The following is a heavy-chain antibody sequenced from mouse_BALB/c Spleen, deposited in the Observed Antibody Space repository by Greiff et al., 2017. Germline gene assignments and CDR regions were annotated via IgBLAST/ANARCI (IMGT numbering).Heavy chain of an antibody. CDR2: IYPGDGDT. J-gene: IGHJ2*01. CDR1: GYAFSSYW. Sequence: QVQLKQSGAELVRPGSSVKISCKASGYAFSSYWMNWVKQRPGQGLEWIGQIYPGDGDTNYNGKFKGKATLTADKSSSTAYMQLSSLTSEDSAVYFCARRRSFEGFDYWGQGTTLTVSS. V-gene: IGHV1-80*01. CDR3: ARRRSFEGFDY.